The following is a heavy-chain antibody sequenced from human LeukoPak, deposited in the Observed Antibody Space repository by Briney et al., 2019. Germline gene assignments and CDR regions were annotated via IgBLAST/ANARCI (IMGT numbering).Heavy chain of an antibody. CDR2: IYYSGST. J-gene: IGHJ5*02. CDR3: ARDRHSQVSAAGRPDSYNWFDP. D-gene: IGHD6-13*01. CDR1: GGSISSGDYY. Sequence: PSETLSLTCTVSGGSISSGDYYWSWIRQPPGKGLEWIGYIYYSGSTNYNPSLKSRVTISVDTSKNQFSLKLSSVTAADTAVYYCARDRHSQVSAAGRPDSYNWFDPWGQGTLVTVSS. V-gene: IGHV4-61*08.